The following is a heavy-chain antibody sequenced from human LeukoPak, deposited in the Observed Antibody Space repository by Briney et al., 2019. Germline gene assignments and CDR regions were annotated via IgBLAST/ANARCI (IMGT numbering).Heavy chain of an antibody. V-gene: IGHV3-7*01. CDR1: GFTFSSYW. CDR3: ARDRKRLITMIVGAPLGWFDP. Sequence: PGGSLRLSCAASGFTFSSYWMSWVRQAPGKGLEWVANIKQDGSEKYYVDSVKGRFTISRDNAKNSLYLQMNSLRAEDTAVYYCARDRKRLITMIVGAPLGWFDPWGQGTLVTVSS. D-gene: IGHD3-22*01. J-gene: IGHJ5*02. CDR2: IKQDGSEK.